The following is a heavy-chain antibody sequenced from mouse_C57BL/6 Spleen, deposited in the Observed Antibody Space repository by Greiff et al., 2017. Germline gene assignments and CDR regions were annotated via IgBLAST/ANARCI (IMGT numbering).Heavy chain of an antibody. D-gene: IGHD2-3*01. CDR2: IYPGSGST. J-gene: IGHJ3*01. V-gene: IGHV1-55*01. Sequence: QVQLKQPGAELVKPGASVKMSCKASGYTFTSYWITWVKQRPGQGLEWIGDIYPGSGSTNYNEKFKSKATLTVDTSSSTAYMQLSSLTSEDSAVYYCARSVGYYSLAYWGQGTLVTVSA. CDR1: GYTFTSYW. CDR3: ARSVGYYSLAY.